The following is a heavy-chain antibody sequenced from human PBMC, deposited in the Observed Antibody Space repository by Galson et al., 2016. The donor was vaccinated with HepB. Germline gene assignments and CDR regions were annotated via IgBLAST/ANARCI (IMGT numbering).Heavy chain of an antibody. D-gene: IGHD3-10*01. CDR1: GGSFSGYY. CDR2: INHSGST. J-gene: IGHJ5*02. V-gene: IGHV4-34*01. Sequence: SETLSLTCAVYGGSFSGYYWSWIRQPPGKGLEWIGEINHSGSTNYNPSLKSRVTISVDTSKNPFSLKLSSVTAADTAVYYCARGLKYYYGSGSYLHNSFDPWGQGTPVTVSS. CDR3: ARGLKYYYGSGSYLHNSFDP.